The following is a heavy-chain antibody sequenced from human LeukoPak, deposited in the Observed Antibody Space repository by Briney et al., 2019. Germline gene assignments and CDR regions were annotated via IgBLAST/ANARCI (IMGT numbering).Heavy chain of an antibody. CDR2: ISRSGRDI. CDR1: GFTFGTYA. Sequence: GGSLRLSCAASGFTFGTYAMNRVRQAPGKGLEWVSSISRSGRDIYYADSVRGRFTIPRDNARDSLYLQMNSLRAEDTAVYYCARDPYDSSWGLCYFDYWGQGNLVTVSS. D-gene: IGHD3-22*01. J-gene: IGHJ4*02. CDR3: ARDPYDSSWGLCYFDY. V-gene: IGHV3-21*01.